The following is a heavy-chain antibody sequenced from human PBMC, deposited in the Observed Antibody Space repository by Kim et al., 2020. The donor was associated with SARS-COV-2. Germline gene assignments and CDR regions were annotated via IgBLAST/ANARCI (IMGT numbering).Heavy chain of an antibody. V-gene: IGHV6-1*01. CDR2: TYYRSKWYN. J-gene: IGHJ6*02. D-gene: IGHD3-22*01. CDR3: ARDPYYYDSSGYFTLFYGMDV. Sequence: SQTLSLTCAISGDSVSSNSAAWNWIRQSPSRGLEWLGRTYYRSKWYNDYAVSVKSRITINPDTSKNQFSLQLNSVTPEDTAVYYCARDPYYYDSSGYFTLFYGMDVWGQGTTVTVSS. CDR1: GDSVSSNSAA.